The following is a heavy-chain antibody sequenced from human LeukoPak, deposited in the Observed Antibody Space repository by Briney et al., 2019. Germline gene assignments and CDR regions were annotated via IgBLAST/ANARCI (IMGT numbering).Heavy chain of an antibody. CDR3: ARAARARGRDGYNSRFYYYYMDV. J-gene: IGHJ6*03. Sequence: PGGSLRLSCAASGFTFSSYSMNWVRQAPGKGLEWVSYISSSSSTIYYADSVKGRFTISRDNAKNSLYLQMNSLRAEDTAVYYCARAARARGRDGYNSRFYYYYMDVWGKGTTVTVSS. CDR1: GFTFSSYS. CDR2: ISSSSSTI. V-gene: IGHV3-48*01. D-gene: IGHD5-24*01.